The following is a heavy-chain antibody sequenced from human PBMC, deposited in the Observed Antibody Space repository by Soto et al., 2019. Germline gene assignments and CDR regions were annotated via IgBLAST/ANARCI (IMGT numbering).Heavy chain of an antibody. V-gene: IGHV1-18*04. CDR2: ISAYNGNT. CDR1: GYTFTSYG. D-gene: IGHD2-15*01. Sequence: QVQLVQSGAEVKKPGASVKVSCKASGYTFTSYGISWVRQAPGQGLEWMGWISAYNGNTNYAQKLQGRVTMTTDTSTSTAYMELRSLRSDDTAVYYCARDRCSGGSCYSGWFDPWDQGTLVTVSS. J-gene: IGHJ5*02. CDR3: ARDRCSGGSCYSGWFDP.